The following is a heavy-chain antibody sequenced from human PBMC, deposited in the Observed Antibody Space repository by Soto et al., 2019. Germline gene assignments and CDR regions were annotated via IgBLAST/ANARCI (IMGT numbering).Heavy chain of an antibody. CDR3: ASRTVTTYWFDP. V-gene: IGHV4-34*01. CDR1: GGSFSGYY. D-gene: IGHD4-17*01. J-gene: IGHJ5*02. CDR2: INHSGST. Sequence: SETLSLTCAVYGGSFSGYYWSWIRQPPGKGLEWIGEINHSGSTNYNPSLKSRVTISVDTSKNQFSLKLSSVTAADTAVYYCASRTVTTYWFDPWGQGTLVTVSS.